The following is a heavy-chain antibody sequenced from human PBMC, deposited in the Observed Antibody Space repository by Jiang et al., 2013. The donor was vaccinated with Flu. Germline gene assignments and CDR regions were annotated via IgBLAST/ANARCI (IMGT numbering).Heavy chain of an antibody. CDR2: ISYDGSNK. Sequence: QLLESGGGVVQPGRSLRLSCAASGFTFSSYGMHWVRQAPGKGLEWVAVISYDGSNKYYAGSVKGRFTISRDNSKNTLYLQMNSLRAEDTAVYYCARESYDSSLFDYWGQGTLVTVSS. D-gene: IGHD3-22*01. V-gene: IGHV3-30*03. J-gene: IGHJ4*02. CDR1: GFTFSSYG. CDR3: ARESYDSSLFDY.